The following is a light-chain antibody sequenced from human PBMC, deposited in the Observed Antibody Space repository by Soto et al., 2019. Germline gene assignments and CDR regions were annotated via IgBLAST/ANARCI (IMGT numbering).Light chain of an antibody. J-gene: IGLJ2*01. CDR3: AAWGDSLNVLV. CDR1: SANIGTNT. CDR2: KDT. Sequence: QSVLTQPPSASGTPGQRVTISCSGSSANIGTNTVHWYQQLSRTAPKLLIYKDTQRPSGVPDRVSGSKSGTSASLAISGLQSEDEAEYYCAAWGDSLNVLVFGGGTKVTVL. V-gene: IGLV1-44*01.